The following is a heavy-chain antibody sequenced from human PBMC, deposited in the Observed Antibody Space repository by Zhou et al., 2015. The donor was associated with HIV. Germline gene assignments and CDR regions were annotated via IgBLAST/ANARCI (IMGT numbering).Heavy chain of an antibody. CDR1: GDTFTQYP. CDR2: IIPVFGTS. J-gene: IGHJ4*02. CDR3: ARNYVWGSYRGEGLFDS. V-gene: IGHV1-69*18. Sequence: QVQLVQSGTEVRRPGSSVKVSCKASGDTFTQYPISWVRQAPGQGLEWMGKIIPVFGTSTYAEKFQGRVTITADESTSTAYMELSRLRSEDTALYFCARNYVWGSYRGEGLFDSWGQGTLVTVSS. D-gene: IGHD3-16*02.